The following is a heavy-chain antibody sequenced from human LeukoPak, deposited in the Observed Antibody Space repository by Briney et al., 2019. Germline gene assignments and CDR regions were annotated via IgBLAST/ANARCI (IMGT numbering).Heavy chain of an antibody. D-gene: IGHD3-22*01. J-gene: IGHJ4*02. V-gene: IGHV4-30-2*01. CDR3: ARWTTPYYYDSSGYFDY. CDR1: GGSISSGGYS. Sequence: SETLSLTCAVSGGSISSGGYSWSWIRQPPGKGLEWIGYIYHSGSTYYNPSLKSRVTISVDRSKNQFSLKLSSVTAADTAMYYCARWTTPYYYDSSGYFDYWGQGTLVTVSS. CDR2: IYHSGST.